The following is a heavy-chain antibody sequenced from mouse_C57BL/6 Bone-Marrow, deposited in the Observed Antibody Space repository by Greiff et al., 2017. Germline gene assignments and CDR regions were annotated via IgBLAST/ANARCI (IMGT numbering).Heavy chain of an antibody. Sequence: VQLQQSGAELVRPGTSVKMSCKASGYTFTNYWIGWAKQRPGHGLEWIGDIYPGGGYTNYNEKFKGKATLTADKSSSTAYMQFSRLTSEAAAIYYSERILSGCDYWGQGTTLTVSS. J-gene: IGHJ2*01. V-gene: IGHV1-63*01. CDR1: GYTFTNYW. D-gene: IGHD2-2*01. CDR2: IYPGGGYT. CDR3: ERILSGCDY.